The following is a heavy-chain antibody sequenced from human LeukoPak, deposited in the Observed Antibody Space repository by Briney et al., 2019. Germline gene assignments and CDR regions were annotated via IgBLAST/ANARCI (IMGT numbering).Heavy chain of an antibody. CDR1: GFTFSSYA. V-gene: IGHV3-23*01. J-gene: IGHJ4*02. D-gene: IGHD2-2*01. CDR3: AHDIVVVPAAIPLGDY. CDR2: ISGSGGST. Sequence: PGGSLRLSCAASGFTFSSYAMSWVRQAPGKGLEWVSAISGSGGSTYYADSVKGQFTISRDNSKNTLYLQMNSLRAEDTAVYYCAHDIVVVPAAIPLGDYWGQGTLVTVSS.